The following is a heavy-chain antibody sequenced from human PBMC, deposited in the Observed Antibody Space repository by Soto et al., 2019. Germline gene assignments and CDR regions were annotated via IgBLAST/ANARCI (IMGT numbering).Heavy chain of an antibody. V-gene: IGHV1-69*13. CDR2: IVPIRRTA. Sequence: SVKVSCKASGGTFSSYRINWVRQAPGQGLEWVGGIVPIRRTADYAQTFQGRVSITADESARTSYMELRSLRSQDTAVYYCVRESEDLTSNFDYWGQGTLVTVSS. J-gene: IGHJ4*02. CDR3: VRESEDLTSNFDY. CDR1: GGTFSSYR.